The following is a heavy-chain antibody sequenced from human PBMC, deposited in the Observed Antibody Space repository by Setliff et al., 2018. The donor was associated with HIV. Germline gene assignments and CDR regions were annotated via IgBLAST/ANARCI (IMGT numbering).Heavy chain of an antibody. V-gene: IGHV4-38-2*01. CDR1: SYSISSGYY. CDR3: ARHSPDYGGNSDYFDY. D-gene: IGHD4-17*01. CDR2: IYYSGST. J-gene: IGHJ4*02. Sequence: PSETLSLTCAVSSYSISSGYYWGWIRQPPGKGLEWIGSIYYSGSTYYNPSLKSRVTISVDTSKNQFSLKLSSVTAADTAVYYCARHSPDYGGNSDYFDYWGQGTLVTVSS.